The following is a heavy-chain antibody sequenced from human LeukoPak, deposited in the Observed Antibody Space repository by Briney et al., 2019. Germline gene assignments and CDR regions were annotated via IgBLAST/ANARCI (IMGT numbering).Heavy chain of an antibody. CDR3: ARGASY. V-gene: IGHV3-48*01. CDR1: GFTFRRYN. CDR2: ISNTGTTM. J-gene: IGHJ4*02. D-gene: IGHD3-16*01. Sequence: GGSLRLSCTASGFTFRRYNINWVRQAPGKGLEWLSYISNTGTTMYYADSVKGRFTVSRDNDRNLLYLQMNSLRAEDTALYYCARGASYWGQGTLVTVSS.